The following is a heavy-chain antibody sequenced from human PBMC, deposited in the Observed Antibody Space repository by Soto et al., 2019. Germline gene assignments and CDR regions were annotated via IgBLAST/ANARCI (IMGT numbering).Heavy chain of an antibody. CDR2: IIPIFGTA. Sequence: SVKVSCKASGGTFSSYAISWVRQAPGQGLEWMGGIIPIFGTANYAQKFQGRVTITADESTSTAYMELSSLRSEDTAVYYCAREGIAAAGPLPRYYYYYYGMDVWAQGTTVTVSS. CDR1: GGTFSSYA. V-gene: IGHV1-69*13. D-gene: IGHD6-13*01. J-gene: IGHJ6*02. CDR3: AREGIAAAGPLPRYYYYYYGMDV.